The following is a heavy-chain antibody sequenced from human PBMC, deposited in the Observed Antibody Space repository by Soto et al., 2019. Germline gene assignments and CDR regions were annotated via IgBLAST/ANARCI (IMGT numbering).Heavy chain of an antibody. J-gene: IGHJ3*02. CDR3: ARVGGWDAFDI. V-gene: IGHV4-59*01. Sequence: PSEPLSLTCTVSGGSISSYYWSWIRQPPGKGLEWIGYIYCSGSTNYNPSLKSRVTISVDTSKNQFSLKLSSVTAADTAVYYCARVGGWDAFDIWGQGTMVTVSS. CDR1: GGSISSYY. D-gene: IGHD6-19*01. CDR2: IYCSGST.